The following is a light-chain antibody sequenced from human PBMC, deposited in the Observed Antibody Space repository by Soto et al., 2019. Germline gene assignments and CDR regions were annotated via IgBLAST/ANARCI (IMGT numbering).Light chain of an antibody. CDR2: DVS. CDR1: SSDVGGYNY. CDR3: SSYTSSSTLVYV. J-gene: IGLJ1*01. Sequence: QSALTQPASVSGSPGQPITISCTGTSSDVGGYNYVSWYQQHPGKAPKLMIYDVSNRPSGVSNRFSGSKSGNTASLTISGLQAEDEADYYCSSYTSSSTLVYVFGTGTKVTVL. V-gene: IGLV2-14*01.